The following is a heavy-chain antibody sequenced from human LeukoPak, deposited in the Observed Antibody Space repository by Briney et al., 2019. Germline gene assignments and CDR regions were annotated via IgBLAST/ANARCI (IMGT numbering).Heavy chain of an antibody. D-gene: IGHD3-22*01. Sequence: GGSLRLSCAASGFTFSNAGMTWVRQAPGKGLEWVGRIKSKTDAEITDYAAPVKGRFTITRDDAENTLYLQMNGLKTEDAVVYYCLGDDNSGHSIDYWGQGVLVTVSS. J-gene: IGHJ4*02. CDR1: GFTFSNAG. V-gene: IGHV3-15*01. CDR2: IKSKTDAEIT. CDR3: LGDDNSGHSIDY.